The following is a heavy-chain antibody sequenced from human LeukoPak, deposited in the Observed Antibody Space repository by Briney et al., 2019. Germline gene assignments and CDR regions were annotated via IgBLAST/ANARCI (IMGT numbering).Heavy chain of an antibody. CDR2: IYTSGST. J-gene: IGHJ4*02. Sequence: SETLSLTCTVSGGSISSYYWSWIRQPAGEGLWWIGRIYTSGSTNYNPSLKSRVTISVDKSKNQFSLKLSSVTAADTAVYYCATTYYDFWSGYHTADFDYWGQGTLVTVSS. V-gene: IGHV4-4*07. CDR1: GGSISSYY. D-gene: IGHD3-3*01. CDR3: ATTYYDFWSGYHTADFDY.